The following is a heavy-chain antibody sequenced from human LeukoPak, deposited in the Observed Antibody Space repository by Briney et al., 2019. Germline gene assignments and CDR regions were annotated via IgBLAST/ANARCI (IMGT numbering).Heavy chain of an antibody. D-gene: IGHD5-24*01. Sequence: GGSLRLSCSASGFTFSNHAMHWVRRAPEKGLEYVSGISGNGDTTYYRDSVKGRFTISRDNSKSTLFLRMSSLRPGDTAVYYCVQDWVATIAAPRHFDVWGQGTLVTVSS. CDR3: VQDWVATIAAPRHFDV. CDR1: GFTFSNHA. CDR2: ISGNGDTT. V-gene: IGHV3-64D*09. J-gene: IGHJ4*02.